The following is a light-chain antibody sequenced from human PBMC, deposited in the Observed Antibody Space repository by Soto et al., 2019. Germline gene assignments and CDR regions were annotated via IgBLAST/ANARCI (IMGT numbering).Light chain of an antibody. Sequence: DLQMTQSPSTLSASVGDRVTITCRASQSISNLLAWYQQKPGEAPKLLVFDASKLDNGVPSRFSGGGSATEFTLIINSLQPDDFETYYCQQYSNSFPWTFGQGTKVEI. CDR3: QQYSNSFPWT. J-gene: IGKJ1*01. CDR1: QSISNL. V-gene: IGKV1-5*01. CDR2: DAS.